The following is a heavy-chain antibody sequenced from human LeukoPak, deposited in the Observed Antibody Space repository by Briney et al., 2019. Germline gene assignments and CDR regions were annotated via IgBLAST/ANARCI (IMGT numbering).Heavy chain of an antibody. CDR2: IYYSGRT. J-gene: IGHJ1*01. V-gene: IGHV4-59*01. Sequence: SETLSLTCTVSGGSIDDYYWNWIRQPPGKGMEWIGYIYYSGRTKYNPSLKSRVTISVDPSKTRFSLTLSSVTAADTAVYYCARGYYDSGTYSGYFQHWGQGTLVTVSS. CDR3: ARGYYDSGTYSGYFQH. CDR1: GGSIDDYY. D-gene: IGHD3-10*01.